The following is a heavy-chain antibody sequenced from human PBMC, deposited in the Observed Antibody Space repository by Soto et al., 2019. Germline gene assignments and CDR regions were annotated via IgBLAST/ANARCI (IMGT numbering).Heavy chain of an antibody. CDR2: IYYTGST. D-gene: IGHD3-10*01. J-gene: IGHJ6*02. V-gene: IGHV4-30-2*01. Sequence: PSETLSLTCAVSGGSMSRGGQSWSWIRQPPGKGLEWIGFIYYTGSTYYNPSLKSRVTLSVDRSKNQFSLNLTSVTAADTAMYYCARAPSGPSPRWDVWGQGTTVTVS. CDR3: ARAPSGPSPRWDV. CDR1: GGSMSRGGQS.